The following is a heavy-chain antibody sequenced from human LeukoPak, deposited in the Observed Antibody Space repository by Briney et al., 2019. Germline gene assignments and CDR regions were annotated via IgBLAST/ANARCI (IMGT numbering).Heavy chain of an antibody. Sequence: GGSLRLSCAASGFTFSNYAMSWVRQAPGKGLEWVSTISGSGYSTYYADSVKGRFTISRDNSKNTLYLQMNSLRAEDTAVYYCAKGGPRYYDSSGYYYDYWGQGTLVTVSS. V-gene: IGHV3-23*01. J-gene: IGHJ4*02. CDR1: GFTFSNYA. D-gene: IGHD3-22*01. CDR2: ISGSGYST. CDR3: AKGGPRYYDSSGYYYDY.